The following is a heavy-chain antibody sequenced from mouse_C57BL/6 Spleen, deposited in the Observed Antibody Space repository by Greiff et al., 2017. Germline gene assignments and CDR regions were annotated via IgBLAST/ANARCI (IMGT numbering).Heavy chain of an antibody. D-gene: IGHD1-1*01. CDR3: ARGGAVGATKGAMDY. V-gene: IGHV1-69*01. J-gene: IGHJ4*01. CDR2: IDPSDSYT. CDR1: GYTFTSYW. Sequence: QVQLQQPGAELVMPGASVKLSCKASGYTFTSYWMHWVKQRPGQGLEWIGEIDPSDSYTNYNQKFKGKSTLTVDKSSSTAYMQLSSLTSEDSAVYYCARGGAVGATKGAMDYWGQGTSVTVSS.